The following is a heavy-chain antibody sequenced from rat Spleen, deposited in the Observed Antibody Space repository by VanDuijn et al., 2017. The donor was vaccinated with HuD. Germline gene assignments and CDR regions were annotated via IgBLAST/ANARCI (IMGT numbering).Heavy chain of an antibody. D-gene: IGHD1-4*01. Sequence: EVQLVESGGGLVQPGRSMKLSCVASGFTFSTYGMAWVRQAPKKGLEWVAYISYDGGNTYYRDSVKGRFTISRANAKSTLNLQMDSLRSEDTATYYCARHDYSGVITNWFAYWGQGVMVTVSS. CDR2: ISYDGGNT. V-gene: IGHV5-25*01. CDR3: ARHDYSGVITNWFAY. J-gene: IGHJ2*01. CDR1: GFTFSTYG.